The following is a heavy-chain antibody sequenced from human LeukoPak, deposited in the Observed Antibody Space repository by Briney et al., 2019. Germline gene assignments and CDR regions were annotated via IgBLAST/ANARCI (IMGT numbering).Heavy chain of an antibody. J-gene: IGHJ4*02. V-gene: IGHV1-24*01. CDR3: ATAVSIATPNWGHFDY. Sequence: ASVTVSCKVSGYTLTELSMHWVRQAPGKGLEWMGGFDPEDGETIYAQKFQGRVTMTEDTSTDTAYMELSSLRSEDTAVYYCATAVSIATPNWGHFDYWGQGTLVTVSS. CDR1: GYTLTELS. CDR2: FDPEDGET. D-gene: IGHD5-24*01.